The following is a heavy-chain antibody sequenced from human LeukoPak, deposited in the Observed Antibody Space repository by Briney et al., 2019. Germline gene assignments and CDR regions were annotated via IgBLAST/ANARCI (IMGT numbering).Heavy chain of an antibody. J-gene: IGHJ4*02. D-gene: IGHD3-10*01. V-gene: IGHV4-34*01. CDR3: ARRFSGSIPFDY. CDR2: INHSGST. Sequence: SETLSLTCAAYGGSFSGYYWSWIRQPPGKGLEWIGEINHSGSTNYNPSLKSRVTISVDTSKNQFSLKLSSVTAADTAVYYCARRFSGSIPFDYWGQGTLVTVSS. CDR1: GGSFSGYY.